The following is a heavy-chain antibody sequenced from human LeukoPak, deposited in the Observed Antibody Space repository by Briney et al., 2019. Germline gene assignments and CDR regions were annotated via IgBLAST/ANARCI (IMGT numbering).Heavy chain of an antibody. J-gene: IGHJ6*02. V-gene: IGHV3-7*01. CDR2: IKQDVSEK. Sequence: GGSLRLSCAASGFTFSRCWMSWVRQAPGKGLEWVANIKQDVSEKYYVDSVKGRFSISRDNAKNSLYLQMNSLTAEDTAVYYCARDRDDPWHSSSWHYGMDVWGQGTTVTVSS. CDR3: ARDRDDPWHSSSWHYGMDV. CDR1: GFTFSRCW. D-gene: IGHD6-13*01.